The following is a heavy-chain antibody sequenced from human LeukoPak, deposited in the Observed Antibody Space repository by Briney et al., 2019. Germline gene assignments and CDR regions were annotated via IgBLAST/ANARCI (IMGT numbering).Heavy chain of an antibody. J-gene: IGHJ2*01. CDR3: AREGACSSSGGYWYFDL. Sequence: GGSLRLSCAASGFTFSSYSMNWVRQAPGKGLEWVSSISSSSSYIYYADSVKGRFTISRDNAKNSLYLQMNSLRAEDTAVYYCAREGACSSSGGYWYFDLWGRGTLVTVSS. V-gene: IGHV3-21*01. CDR2: ISSSSSYI. CDR1: GFTFSSYS. D-gene: IGHD6-13*01.